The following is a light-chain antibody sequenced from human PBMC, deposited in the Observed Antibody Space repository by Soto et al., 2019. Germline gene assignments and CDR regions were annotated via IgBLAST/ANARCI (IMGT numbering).Light chain of an antibody. J-gene: IGLJ2*01. CDR3: QSYDGSLSGVV. Sequence: QSVLTQPPSVSGAPGQRVTISCTGSSSNIGAGYDVHWYQQLPGTAPKLLIYGNSNRPSGVPDRFSGSKSGTSASLAITGRQAEEEADYYCQSYDGSLSGVVFGGGTKLTVL. V-gene: IGLV1-40*01. CDR1: SSNIGAGYD. CDR2: GNS.